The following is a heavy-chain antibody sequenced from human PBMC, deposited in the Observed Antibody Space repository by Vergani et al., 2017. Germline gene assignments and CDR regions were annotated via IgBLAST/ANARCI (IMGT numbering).Heavy chain of an antibody. V-gene: IGHV3-9*01. J-gene: IGHJ6*04. D-gene: IGHD6-19*01. CDR1: GFTFDDYA. CDR2: ISWNSGSI. CDR3: AKDGDGSVWMDV. Sequence: EVQLVESGGGLVQPGRSLRLSCAASGFTFDDYAMHWVRQAPGKGLEWVSGISWNSGSIGYADSVKGRFTISRDNAKNSLYLQMNSLRAEDTALYYCAKDGDGSVWMDVWGKGTTVTVSS.